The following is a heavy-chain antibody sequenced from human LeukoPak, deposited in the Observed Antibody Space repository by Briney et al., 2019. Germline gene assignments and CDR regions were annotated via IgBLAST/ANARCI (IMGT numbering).Heavy chain of an antibody. CDR1: GFTFSSYS. CDR3: ARERQLRYFDWLPTPFDY. CDR2: ISSSSSTI. V-gene: IGHV3-48*04. Sequence: GGSLRLSCAASGFTFSSYSMNWVRQAPGKGLEWVSYISSSSSTIYYADSVKGRFTISRDNAKNSLYLQMNSLRAEDTAVYYCARERQLRYFDWLPTPFDYWGQGTLVTVSS. D-gene: IGHD3-9*01. J-gene: IGHJ4*01.